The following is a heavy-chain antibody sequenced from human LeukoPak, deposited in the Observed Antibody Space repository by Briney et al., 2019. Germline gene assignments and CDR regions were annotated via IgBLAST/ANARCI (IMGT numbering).Heavy chain of an antibody. J-gene: IGHJ5*02. CDR3: ARRKGSTSLTWFDP. D-gene: IGHD3-10*01. Sequence: SETLSLTCAVYGGSFSGYYWSWIRQPPGKGLEWIGEINHSGSTNNNQSLKSRVTMSVATSKNQFSLTLSPVTAADTAVYYCARRKGSTSLTWFDPWGQGTLVTVSS. CDR1: GGSFSGYY. CDR2: INHSGST. V-gene: IGHV4-34*01.